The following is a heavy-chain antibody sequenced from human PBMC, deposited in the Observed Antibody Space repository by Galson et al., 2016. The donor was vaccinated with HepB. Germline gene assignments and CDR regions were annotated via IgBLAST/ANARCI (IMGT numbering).Heavy chain of an antibody. Sequence: SLRLSCAASGFTFSNYGMHWVRQAPGKGLEWVAVISSGGKKKNYGDSVKGRFTIYRDNSKNTLYLETNSLRVEDTAVYYCAKDGGGPYCSGGRCYEIQHWGQGTLVIASS. D-gene: IGHD2-15*01. CDR1: GFTFSNYG. V-gene: IGHV3-30*18. J-gene: IGHJ1*01. CDR3: AKDGGGPYCSGGRCYEIQH. CDR2: ISSGGKKK.